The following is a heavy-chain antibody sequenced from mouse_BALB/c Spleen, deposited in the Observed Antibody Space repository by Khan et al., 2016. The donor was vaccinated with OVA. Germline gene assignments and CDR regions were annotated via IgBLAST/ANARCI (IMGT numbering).Heavy chain of an antibody. J-gene: IGHJ4*01. CDR2: INTYTGEP. Sequence: QVQLKQSGPELKKPGETVQISCKASGFTFTNYGMNWVRQAPGKGLKWMGWINTYTGEPTFTDDFKGRFAFSLETSASTAYLQINSLKNEDTATYFCASVGYNGTMDFWGQGTSVTVSS. CDR1: GFTFTNYG. CDR3: ASVGYNGTMDF. V-gene: IGHV9-3-1*01. D-gene: IGHD2-14*01.